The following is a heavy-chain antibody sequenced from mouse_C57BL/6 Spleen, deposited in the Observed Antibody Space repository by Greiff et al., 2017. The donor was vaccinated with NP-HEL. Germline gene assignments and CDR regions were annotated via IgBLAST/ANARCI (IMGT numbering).Heavy chain of an antibody. CDR3: VRPSYGNYPAWFAY. Sequence: EVQLVESGGGLVQPKGSLKLSCAASGFSFNTYAMNWVRQAPGKGLEWVARIRSKSNNYATYYADSVKDRFTISRDDSESMLYLQMNNLKTEDTAMYYCVRPSYGNYPAWFAYWGQGTLVTVSA. CDR2: IRSKSNNYAT. CDR1: GFSFNTYA. V-gene: IGHV10-1*01. D-gene: IGHD2-10*01. J-gene: IGHJ3*01.